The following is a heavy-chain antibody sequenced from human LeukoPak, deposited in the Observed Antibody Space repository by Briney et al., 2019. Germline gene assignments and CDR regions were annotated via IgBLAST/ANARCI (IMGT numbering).Heavy chain of an antibody. V-gene: IGHV3-23*01. CDR3: AKVAVAGTRSDYYYYYMDV. J-gene: IGHJ6*03. CDR1: GFIFRNYA. CDR2: FSIGGATT. Sequence: GGSLRLSCAASGFIFRNYAMSWVRQAPGKGLEWVSLFSIGGATTYYADSVKGRFTISRDNSKNTLYLQMNSLRAEDTAVYYCAKVAVAGTRSDYYYYYMDVWGKGTTVTISS. D-gene: IGHD6-19*01.